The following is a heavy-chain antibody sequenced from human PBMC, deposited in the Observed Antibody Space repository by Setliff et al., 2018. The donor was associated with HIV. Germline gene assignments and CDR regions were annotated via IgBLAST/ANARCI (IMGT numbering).Heavy chain of an antibody. D-gene: IGHD6-13*01. Sequence: GASVKVSCKASGYTFTGYYMHWVRQAPGQGLEWMGWINPNSGGTNYAQKFQGWVTMTRDTSISTAYMELSRLRSDDTAVYYCARGGYSSSLPVSYGMDVWGQGTTVTVSS. CDR2: INPNSGGT. V-gene: IGHV1-2*04. J-gene: IGHJ6*02. CDR3: ARGGYSSSLPVSYGMDV. CDR1: GYTFTGYY.